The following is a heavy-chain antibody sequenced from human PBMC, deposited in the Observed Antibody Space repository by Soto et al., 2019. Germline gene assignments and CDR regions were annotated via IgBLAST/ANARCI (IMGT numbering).Heavy chain of an antibody. J-gene: IGHJ4*02. CDR3: AKSAMVRGPPVWYLDY. CDR1: GFTFSSYA. D-gene: IGHD3-10*01. Sequence: GGSLRLSCAASGFTFSSYAMSWVRQAPGKGLEWVSAISGSGGSTYYADSVKGRFTISRDNSKNTLYLQMNSLRAEDTAVYYCAKSAMVRGPPVWYLDYWGQGTLVTVSS. CDR2: ISGSGGST. V-gene: IGHV3-23*01.